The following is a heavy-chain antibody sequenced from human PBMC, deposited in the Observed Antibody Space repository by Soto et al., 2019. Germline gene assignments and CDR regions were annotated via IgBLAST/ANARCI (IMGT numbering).Heavy chain of an antibody. CDR3: ARDPDSRGYSYFDY. Sequence: SETLSLTCTVSGGSISNFHWSWIRQPPGKALEWIGYIYNNGSTNYSPSLKSRVTISVDTSKNQFSLKLSSVTAADTAVYYCARDPDSRGYSYFDYWGQGTLVTVSS. V-gene: IGHV4-59*01. CDR2: IYNNGST. J-gene: IGHJ4*02. CDR1: GGSISNFH. D-gene: IGHD3-22*01.